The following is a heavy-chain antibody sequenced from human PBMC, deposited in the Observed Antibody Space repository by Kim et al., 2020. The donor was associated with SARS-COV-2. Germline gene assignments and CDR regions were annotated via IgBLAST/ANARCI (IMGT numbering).Heavy chain of an antibody. D-gene: IGHD2-8*01. CDR3: ARSYYYNTNDHLYDYYHYGIDA. V-gene: IGHV1-69*13. CDR2: IIPMFDAA. CDR1: GGNFRTNV. J-gene: IGHJ6*02. Sequence: SVKVSCKASGGNFRTNVISWVRLAPGQGLEWLGGIIPMFDAANYAPKFQGRVKMTADESTSTAYMELRSLRYDDTAVYYCARSYYYNTNDHLYDYYHYGIDAWGRGTTVTVSS.